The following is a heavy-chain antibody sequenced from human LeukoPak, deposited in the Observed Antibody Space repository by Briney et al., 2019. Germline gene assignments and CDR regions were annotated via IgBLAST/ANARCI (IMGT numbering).Heavy chain of an antibody. CDR3: ARGSTSFNWFDP. Sequence: SETLSLTCAVYGGSFSGYYWSWIRQPPGKGREWIGEINHSGSTNYNPSLKSRVTISVDTSKNQFSLKLSSVTAADTAVYYCARGSTSFNWFDPWGQGTLVTVSS. D-gene: IGHD2-2*01. CDR2: INHSGST. J-gene: IGHJ5*02. CDR1: GGSFSGYY. V-gene: IGHV4-34*01.